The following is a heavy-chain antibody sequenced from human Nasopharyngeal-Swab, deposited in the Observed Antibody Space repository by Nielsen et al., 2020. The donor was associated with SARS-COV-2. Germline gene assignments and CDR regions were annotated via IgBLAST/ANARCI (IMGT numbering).Heavy chain of an antibody. CDR2: IYSGGST. Sequence: GESLKISCAASEVTFSSNYMSWVRQAPGKGLEWVSVIYSGGSTYYADSVKGRFTISRDNSKNTLYLQMNSLRAEDTAVYYCARDLGMAGGMDVWGQGTTVTVSS. CDR1: EVTFSSNY. D-gene: IGHD6-19*01. V-gene: IGHV3-53*01. CDR3: ARDLGMAGGMDV. J-gene: IGHJ6*02.